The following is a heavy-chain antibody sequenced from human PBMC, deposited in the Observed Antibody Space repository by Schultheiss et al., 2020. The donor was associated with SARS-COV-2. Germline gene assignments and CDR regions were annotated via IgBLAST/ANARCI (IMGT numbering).Heavy chain of an antibody. V-gene: IGHV3-30*03. CDR3: ASHPGSSWFHY. CDR2: ISYDGSQK. J-gene: IGHJ4*02. CDR1: GFTFSSYG. Sequence: GGSLRLSCAASGFTFSSYGMHWVRQAPGKGLEWVAVISYDGSQKYYADSVKGRFTISRDNSKNTLYLQMNSLRAEDTAVYFCASHPGSSWFHYWGQGTLGTVSS. D-gene: IGHD6-13*01.